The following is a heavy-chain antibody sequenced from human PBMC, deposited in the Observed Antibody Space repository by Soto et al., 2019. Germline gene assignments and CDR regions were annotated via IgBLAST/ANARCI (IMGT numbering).Heavy chain of an antibody. Sequence: GGSLRLSCAASGFTFSSYSMNWVRQAPGKGLEWVSYISSSSSTIYYADSVKGRFTISRDNAKNSLYLQMNSLRAEDTAVYYCARDAIRGGLDYWGQGTLVTVSS. CDR1: GFTFSSYS. J-gene: IGHJ4*02. CDR2: ISSSSSTI. CDR3: ARDAIRGGLDY. D-gene: IGHD2-2*01. V-gene: IGHV3-48*01.